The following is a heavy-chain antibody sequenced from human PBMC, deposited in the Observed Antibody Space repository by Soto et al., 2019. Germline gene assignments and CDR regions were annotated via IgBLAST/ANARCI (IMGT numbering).Heavy chain of an antibody. CDR1: GFTFTNYA. CDR2: IHSSDGNT. V-gene: IGHV3-23*05. Sequence: PGGSLRLSCAASGFTFTNYAMNWVRQAPGKGLEWVSTIHSSDGNTYYSDSVKGRFTISRDNSKSTLYLQMDSLRAEDTAVYYCAKGGVYCTTSLCARGRFDSWGQGTLVTVSS. D-gene: IGHD2-8*01. J-gene: IGHJ4*02. CDR3: AKGGVYCTTSLCARGRFDS.